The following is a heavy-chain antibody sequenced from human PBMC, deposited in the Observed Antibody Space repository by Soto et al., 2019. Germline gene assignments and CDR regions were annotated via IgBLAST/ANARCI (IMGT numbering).Heavy chain of an antibody. V-gene: IGHV3-7*05. CDR3: ANMKGTTVTTRTGPITGYYYYMDV. D-gene: IGHD4-17*01. Sequence: PGGSLRLSCPASGFPFSSEWMSWVRQAPGKGLEWVANIRGGGGDRYYADSVKGRFSISRDNAKNTLYLQMNSLRAEDTAVYYCANMKGTTVTTRTGPITGYYYYMDVWGKGTTVTVSS. CDR2: IRGGGGDR. J-gene: IGHJ6*03. CDR1: GFPFSSEW.